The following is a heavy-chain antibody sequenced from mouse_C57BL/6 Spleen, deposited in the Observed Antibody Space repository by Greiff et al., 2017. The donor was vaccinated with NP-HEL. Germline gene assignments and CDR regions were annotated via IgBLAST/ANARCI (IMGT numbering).Heavy chain of an antibody. J-gene: IGHJ3*01. CDR1: GYTFTGYW. CDR3: AKKAYGSSYTSFAY. CDR2: ILPGSGST. V-gene: IGHV1-9*01. Sequence: QVQLQQSGAELMKPGASVKLSCKATGYTFTGYWIEWVKQRPGHGLEWIGEILPGSGSTNYTEKFKGQATFTAETSANTAYMQLSSLTTEDSAIYYCAKKAYGSSYTSFAYWGQGTLVTVSA. D-gene: IGHD1-1*01.